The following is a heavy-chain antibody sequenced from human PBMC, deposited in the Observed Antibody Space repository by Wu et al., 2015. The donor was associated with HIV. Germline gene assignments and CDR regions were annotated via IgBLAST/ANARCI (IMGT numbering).Heavy chain of an antibody. D-gene: IGHD6-13*01. J-gene: IGHJ6*02. Sequence: QVQLVQSGAEVKKPGASVKVSCKASGYTFTSYGISWVRQAPGQGLEWMGWISAYTGNTNYAQKVQGRVTMTTDTFTSTAYMELKSLRSDDTAVYYCARVSSTWAAARVPGKGRRDTYYYGMDVWGPRDHGHRLL. CDR2: ISAYTGNT. V-gene: IGHV1-18*01. CDR3: ARVSSTWAAARVPGKGRRDTYYYGMDV. CDR1: GYTFTSYG.